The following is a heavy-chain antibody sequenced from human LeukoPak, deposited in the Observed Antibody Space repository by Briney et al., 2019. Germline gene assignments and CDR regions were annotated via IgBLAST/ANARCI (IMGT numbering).Heavy chain of an antibody. CDR1: GGSIGSGAYY. Sequence: SETLSLTCTVSGGSIGSGAYYWSWIRQPAGKGPEWIGRIYASGSTNYNPSLKSRVTISVDTSKNQFSLKLSSVTAADTAVYYCARDLRRGYFDYWGQGTLVTVSS. J-gene: IGHJ4*02. CDR2: IYASGST. CDR3: ARDLRRGYFDY. D-gene: IGHD3-16*01. V-gene: IGHV4-61*02.